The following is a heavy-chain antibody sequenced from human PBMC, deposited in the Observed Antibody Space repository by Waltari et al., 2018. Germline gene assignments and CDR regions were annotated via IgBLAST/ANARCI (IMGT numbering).Heavy chain of an antibody. D-gene: IGHD5-18*01. CDR1: GFTFSSYG. V-gene: IGHV3-33*01. J-gene: IGHJ6*02. CDR3: ARVEASSYGYPYYYYYGMDV. Sequence: QVQLVESGGGVVQPGRSLRLSCAASGFTFSSYGMPWVRQAPGKGLEWVAVIWYDGSNKYYADSVKGRFTISRDNSKNTLYLQMNSLRAEDTAVYYCARVEASSYGYPYYYYYGMDVWGQGTTVTVSS. CDR2: IWYDGSNK.